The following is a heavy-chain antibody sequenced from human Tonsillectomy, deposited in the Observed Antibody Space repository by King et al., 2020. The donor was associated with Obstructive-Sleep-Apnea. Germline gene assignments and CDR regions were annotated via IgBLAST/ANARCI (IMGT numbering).Heavy chain of an antibody. Sequence: QLVQSGAEVKKPGSSVKVSCKASGGTFSSYAIRWVRQAPGQGLEWMGGIIPILGIANYAQKFQGRVTITADKSTSTAYMELSSLRSEDTAVYYCARDSGAAAVYDAFDIWGQGTMVTVSS. V-gene: IGHV1-69*10. CDR2: IIPILGIA. CDR1: GGTFSSYA. J-gene: IGHJ3*02. D-gene: IGHD6-13*01. CDR3: ARDSGAAAVYDAFDI.